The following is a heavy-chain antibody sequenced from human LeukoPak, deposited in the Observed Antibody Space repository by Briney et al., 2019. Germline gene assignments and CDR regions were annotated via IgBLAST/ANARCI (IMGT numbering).Heavy chain of an antibody. Sequence: GESLKISCKGSGYSFTSYWIGWVRQMPGKGLEWMGIIHPGDSDTRYSPSFQGQVTISADKSISTAYLQWSTLKASDTAMYYCARQMATVGDDSFDIWGQGTMVTVSS. CDR1: GYSFTSYW. J-gene: IGHJ3*02. V-gene: IGHV5-51*01. CDR2: IHPGDSDT. D-gene: IGHD5-24*01. CDR3: ARQMATVGDDSFDI.